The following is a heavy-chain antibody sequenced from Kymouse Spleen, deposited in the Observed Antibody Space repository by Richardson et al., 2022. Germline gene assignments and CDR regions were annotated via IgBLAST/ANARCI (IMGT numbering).Heavy chain of an antibody. V-gene: IGHV3-15*01. J-gene: IGHJ6*02. D-gene: IGHD3-10*01. Sequence: EVQLVESGGGLVKPGGSLRLSCAASGFTFSNAWMSWVRQAPGKGLEWVGRIKSKTDGGTTDYAAPVKGRFTISRDDSKNTLYLQMNSLKTEDTAVYYCTTYYYGSGSYYGMDVWGQGTTVTVSS. CDR3: TTYYYGSGSYYGMDV. CDR1: GFTFSNAW. CDR2: IKSKTDGGTT.